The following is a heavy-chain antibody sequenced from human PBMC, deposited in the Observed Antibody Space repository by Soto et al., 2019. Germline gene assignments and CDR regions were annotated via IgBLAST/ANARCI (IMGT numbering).Heavy chain of an antibody. J-gene: IGHJ4*02. D-gene: IGHD5-18*01. Sequence: SETLSLTCTVSGGSISSGGYYWSWIRQHPGKGLEWIGYIYYSGSTYYNPSLKSRVTISVDTSKNQFSLKLSSVTAADTAVYYCARNPGRTASPQYFDYWGQGTLVTVSS. CDR1: GGSISSGGYY. V-gene: IGHV4-31*03. CDR3: ARNPGRTASPQYFDY. CDR2: IYYSGST.